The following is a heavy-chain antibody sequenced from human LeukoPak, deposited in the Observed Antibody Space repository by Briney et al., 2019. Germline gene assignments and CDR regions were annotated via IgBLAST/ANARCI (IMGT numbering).Heavy chain of an antibody. CDR3: AKDGKAKYYYGSGSYYNSKRSDY. V-gene: IGHV3-21*04. CDR2: ISSSSSYI. Sequence: GGSLRLSCAASGFTFSSYSMNWVRQAPGKGLEWVSSISSSSSYIYYADSVKGRFTISRDNAKNSLYLQMNSLRAEVTAVYYCAKDGKAKYYYGSGSYYNSKRSDYWGQGTLVTVSS. J-gene: IGHJ4*02. CDR1: GFTFSSYS. D-gene: IGHD3-10*01.